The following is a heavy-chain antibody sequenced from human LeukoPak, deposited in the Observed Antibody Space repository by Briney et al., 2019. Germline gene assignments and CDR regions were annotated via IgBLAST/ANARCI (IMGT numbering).Heavy chain of an antibody. CDR3: ATYGGNSLVYY. CDR1: GFTFSSYG. Sequence: GGSLRLSCAASGFTFSSYGMHWVRQAPGKGLEWVAVIWYDGSNKYYADSVKGRFTISRDNSKNTLYLQMNSLRAEDTAVYYCATYGGNSLVYYWGQGTLVTVSS. D-gene: IGHD4-23*01. V-gene: IGHV3-33*01. J-gene: IGHJ4*02. CDR2: IWYDGSNK.